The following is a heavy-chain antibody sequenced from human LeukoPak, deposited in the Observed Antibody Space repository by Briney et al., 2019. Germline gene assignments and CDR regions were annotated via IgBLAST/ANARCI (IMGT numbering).Heavy chain of an antibody. Sequence: GGSLRLSCAASGFTFSSYAMSWVRQAPGKGLEWVSAISGSGGSTYYADSVKGRFTISRDNSKNTLYLQMNSLRAEDTALYYCAKDIGGWPNIYHDYWGQGTLVTVSS. V-gene: IGHV3-23*01. J-gene: IGHJ4*02. D-gene: IGHD6-19*01. CDR1: GFTFSSYA. CDR3: AKDIGGWPNIYHDY. CDR2: ISGSGGST.